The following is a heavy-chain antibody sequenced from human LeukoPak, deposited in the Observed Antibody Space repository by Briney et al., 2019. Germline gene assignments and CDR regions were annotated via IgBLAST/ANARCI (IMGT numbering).Heavy chain of an antibody. CDR3: ARGLRDYDFWSGYYTVYFDY. V-gene: IGHV4-38-2*02. D-gene: IGHD3-3*01. CDR2: IYHSGST. Sequence: SETLSLTCTVSGYSISSGYYWGWIRQPPGKGLEWIGSIYHSGSTYYNPSLKSRVTISVDTSKNQFSLKLSSVTAADTAVYYCARGLRDYDFWSGYYTVYFDYWGQGTLVTVSS. CDR1: GYSISSGYY. J-gene: IGHJ4*02.